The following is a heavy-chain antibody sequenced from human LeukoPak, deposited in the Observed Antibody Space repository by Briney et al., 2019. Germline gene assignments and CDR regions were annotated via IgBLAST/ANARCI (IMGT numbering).Heavy chain of an antibody. V-gene: IGHV3-23*01. D-gene: IGHD4-23*01. J-gene: IGHJ4*02. CDR3: AKKATVITPGNYFDY. CDR1: GFTFSSYA. Sequence: GGSLRLSCAASGFTFSSYAMTWVRQGPGKGLEWVSTIDTRGATLYADSVKGGFTIFSGKSKNTLYLQMNSLRDEDTALYYCAKKATVITPGNYFDYWGQGTLVPVSS. CDR2: IDTRGAT.